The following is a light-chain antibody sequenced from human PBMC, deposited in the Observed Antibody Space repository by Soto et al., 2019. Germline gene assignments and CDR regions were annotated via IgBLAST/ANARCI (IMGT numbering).Light chain of an antibody. CDR1: SSDVGGYNY. CDR2: EVS. Sequence: QSVLTQPASVSGSPGQSITISCTGTSSDVGGYNYVSWYQHHPGKAPKLMIYEVSNRPSGVSNRFSGSKSGNTASLTIPGLQAEDEADYYCSSYTSSRILYVFGTGTKVTVL. J-gene: IGLJ1*01. V-gene: IGLV2-14*01. CDR3: SSYTSSRILYV.